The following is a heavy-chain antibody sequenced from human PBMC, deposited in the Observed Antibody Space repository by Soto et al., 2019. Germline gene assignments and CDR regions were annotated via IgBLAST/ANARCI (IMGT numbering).Heavy chain of an antibody. V-gene: IGHV3-48*03. Sequence: GGSLRLSCAASGFTFSSYEMNWVRQAPGKGLEWVSYISSSGSTIYYADSVKGRFTISRDNAKNSLYLQMNSLRAEDTAVYYCAREGGYYYDSSGYWFDYWGQGTLVTVS. CDR1: GFTFSSYE. CDR3: AREGGYYYDSSGYWFDY. J-gene: IGHJ4*02. CDR2: ISSSGSTI. D-gene: IGHD3-22*01.